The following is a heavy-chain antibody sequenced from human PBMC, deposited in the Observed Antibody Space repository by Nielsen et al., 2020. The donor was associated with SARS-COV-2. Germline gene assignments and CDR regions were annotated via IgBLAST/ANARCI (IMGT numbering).Heavy chain of an antibody. CDR3: ARDIRRGGVIAAAPHN. CDR1: GFTFSRFP. J-gene: IGHJ4*02. D-gene: IGHD6-13*01. V-gene: IGHV3-30-3*01. Sequence: GESLKISCAASGFTFSRFPMHWVRQPPGRGLEWMAIISYDGANEHYADSVKGRFTISRDNSKNTLYLQMNSLRAEDTAVYYCARDIRRGGVIAAAPHNWGQGTLVTVSS. CDR2: ISYDGANE.